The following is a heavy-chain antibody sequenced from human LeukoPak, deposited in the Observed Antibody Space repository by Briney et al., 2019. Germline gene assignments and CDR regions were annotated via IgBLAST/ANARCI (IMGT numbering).Heavy chain of an antibody. CDR3: ARGIPSGSYKYYFDY. CDR1: GASISSHY. CDR2: ISYSGSI. J-gene: IGHJ4*02. D-gene: IGHD1-26*01. Sequence: SETLSLTCTVSGASISSHYWSWIRQPPGRGLEWIGYISYSGSINYNPSLRSRVTISVDTSKNQFSLKLSSVTAADTAVYYCARGIPSGSYKYYFDYWGQGTLVTVSS. V-gene: IGHV4-59*11.